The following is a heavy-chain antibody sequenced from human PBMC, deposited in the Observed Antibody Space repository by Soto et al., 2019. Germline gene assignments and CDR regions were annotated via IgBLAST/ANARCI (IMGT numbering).Heavy chain of an antibody. CDR1: GYSFTSYW. Sequence: PXESLKSFCKGSGYSFTSYWISWVRQMPGKGLEWMGRIEPSYSYTNYSPSFQGHVTISADKSISTAYLQWSSLKASDTAMYYCASVRSRGMDVWGQGNTVTVSS. CDR3: ASVRSRGMDV. CDR2: IEPSYSYT. V-gene: IGHV5-10-1*01. J-gene: IGHJ6*02. D-gene: IGHD6-6*01.